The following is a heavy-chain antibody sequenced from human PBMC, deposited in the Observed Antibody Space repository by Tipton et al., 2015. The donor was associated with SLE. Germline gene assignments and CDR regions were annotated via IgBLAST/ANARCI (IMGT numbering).Heavy chain of an antibody. J-gene: IGHJ6*03. Sequence: GSLRLSCAASGFSLNTYAMSWVRQAPGKGVEWISAISGSGGSAYYADSVKGRFTFSRDDPKNTVYLQMNNLRAEDTATYYCAKFSGTYYVYQYMDVWGKGTTVTVSS. D-gene: IGHD1-26*01. V-gene: IGHV3-23*01. CDR3: AKFSGTYYVYQYMDV. CDR2: ISGSGGSA. CDR1: GFSLNTYA.